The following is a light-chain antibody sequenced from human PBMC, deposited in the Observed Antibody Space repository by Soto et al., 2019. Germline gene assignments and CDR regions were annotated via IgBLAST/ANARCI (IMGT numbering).Light chain of an antibody. V-gene: IGKV3-15*01. Sequence: EIVMPQSPATLSVSPGERATLSCRTSQSVRNNLAWFQQKPGQPPRLLIYAASTRATGVPARFSGIGSGTYFTLTISSLQSEDFAVYSCQHYDHWPLIFGGGTKVEF. CDR3: QHYDHWPLI. CDR1: QSVRNN. CDR2: AAS. J-gene: IGKJ4*01.